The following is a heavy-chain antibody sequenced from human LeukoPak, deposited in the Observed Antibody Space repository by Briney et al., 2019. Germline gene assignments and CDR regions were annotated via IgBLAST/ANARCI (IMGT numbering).Heavy chain of an antibody. CDR1: GFTFSSYW. CDR3: ASLGIAVAGTLDY. V-gene: IGHV3-7*01. J-gene: IGHJ4*02. CDR2: IKQDGSEK. D-gene: IGHD6-19*01. Sequence: PGGSLRLSCAASGFTFSSYWMSWGRQAPGRGLEWVANIKQDGSEKYYVDSVKGRFTISRDNAKNSLYLQMNSLRAEDTAVYYCASLGIAVAGTLDYWGQGTLVTVSS.